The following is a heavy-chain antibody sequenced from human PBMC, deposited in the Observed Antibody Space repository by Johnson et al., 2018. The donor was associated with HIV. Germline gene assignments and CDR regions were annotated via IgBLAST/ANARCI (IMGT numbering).Heavy chain of an antibody. J-gene: IGHJ3*02. D-gene: IGHD7-27*01. CDR3: ARAAQFWGQGLARLPDVFDI. CDR2: IKQDGSEQ. V-gene: IGHV3-7*05. CDR1: GFTFSSYW. Sequence: EVQLVESGGGVVQPGRSLRLSCAASGFTFSSYWMSWVRQAPGKGLEWVANIKQDGSEQYYVDSVKCRFTISSDNANNSLYLQMNSLRDEDTAVYYCARAAQFWGQGLARLPDVFDILGQGTMCTVSS.